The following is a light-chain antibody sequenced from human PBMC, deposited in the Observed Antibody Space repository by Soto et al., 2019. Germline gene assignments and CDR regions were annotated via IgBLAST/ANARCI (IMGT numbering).Light chain of an antibody. CDR3: SSYTSSSTLV. V-gene: IGLV2-14*01. CDR2: EVS. CDR1: SSDVGGYNY. Sequence: QSALTQPASVSGYPGQSITISCSGTSSDVGGYNYVSWYQQHPGKAPKLMIYEVSSRPSGVSNRFSGSKSGNTASLTISGLQAEDEADYYCSSYTSSSTLVFGRGTKVTVL. J-gene: IGLJ2*01.